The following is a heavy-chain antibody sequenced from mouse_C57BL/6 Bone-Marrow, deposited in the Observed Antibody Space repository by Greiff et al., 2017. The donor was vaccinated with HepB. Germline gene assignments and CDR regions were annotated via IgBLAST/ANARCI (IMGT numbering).Heavy chain of an antibody. Sequence: QVHVKQSGAELVKPGASVKISCKASGYAFSSYWMNWVKQRPGKGLEWIGQIYPGDGDTNYNGKFKGKATLTADKSSSTAYMQLSSLTSEDSAVYFCARGWEGDYWGQGTSVTVSS. CDR1: GYAFSSYW. CDR3: ARGWEGDY. D-gene: IGHD4-1*01. V-gene: IGHV1-80*01. CDR2: IYPGDGDT. J-gene: IGHJ4*01.